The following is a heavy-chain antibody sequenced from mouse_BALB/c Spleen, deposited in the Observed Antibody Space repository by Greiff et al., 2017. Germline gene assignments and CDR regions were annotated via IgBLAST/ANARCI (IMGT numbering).Heavy chain of an antibody. V-gene: IGHV1-5*01. CDR1: GYSFTSYW. D-gene: IGHD5-1-1*01. CDR3: TRWIIPFDY. CDR2: IYPGNSDT. J-gene: IGHJ2*01. Sequence: EVQLQQSGTVLARPGASVKMSCKASGYSFTSYWMHWVKQRPGQGLEWIGAIYPGNSDTSYNQKFKGKAKLTAVTSASTAYMELSSLTSADYAVYYCTRWIIPFDYWGQGTTLTVSS.